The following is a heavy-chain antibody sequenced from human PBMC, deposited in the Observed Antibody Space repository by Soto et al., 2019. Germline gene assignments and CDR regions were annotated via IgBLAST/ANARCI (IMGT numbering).Heavy chain of an antibody. D-gene: IGHD6-19*01. V-gene: IGHV4-59*08. J-gene: IGHJ4*02. CDR3: ARHSGSGWYDY. Sequence: QVQLQESGPGLVKPSETLSLTCTVSGASISSFHWSWIRQPPGKGLEWIGFIYDSGTTNYNPPLKRRVAISVDTSKNQFSLKLSSVTAADTAMYSCARHSGSGWYDYWGQGTLVTVSS. CDR2: IYDSGTT. CDR1: GASISSFH.